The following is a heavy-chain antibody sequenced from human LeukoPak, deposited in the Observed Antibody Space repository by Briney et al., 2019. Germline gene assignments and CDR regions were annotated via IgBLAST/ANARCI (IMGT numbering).Heavy chain of an antibody. V-gene: IGHV3-74*01. CDR2: IGTDGSRT. CDR1: GFTFSSYW. D-gene: IGHD4-23*01. Sequence: GGSLRLSCAASGFTFSSYWMHWVRQVPGKGLVWVPRIGTDGSRTTYADYVQGRFTISRDNAKNTLYLQMNSLRAEDTAVYYCARDMYGDNSNAFDIWGQGTLVTVSS. CDR3: ARDMYGDNSNAFDI. J-gene: IGHJ3*02.